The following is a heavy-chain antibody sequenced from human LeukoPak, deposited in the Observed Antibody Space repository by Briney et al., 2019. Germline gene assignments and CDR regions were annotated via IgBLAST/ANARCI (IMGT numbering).Heavy chain of an antibody. J-gene: IGHJ4*02. Sequence: GGSLRLSCAASGFTFSSYAMSWVRQALGKGLEWVSAISGSGGSTYYADSVKGRFTISRDNSKNTLYLQMNSLRAEDTAVYYCAKEGMRVYDILTGYHYFDYWGQGTLVTVSS. D-gene: IGHD3-9*01. CDR2: ISGSGGST. CDR3: AKEGMRVYDILTGYHYFDY. CDR1: GFTFSSYA. V-gene: IGHV3-23*01.